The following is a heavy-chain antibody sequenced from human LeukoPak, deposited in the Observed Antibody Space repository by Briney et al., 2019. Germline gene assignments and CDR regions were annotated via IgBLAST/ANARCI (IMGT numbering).Heavy chain of an antibody. J-gene: IGHJ6*02. CDR2: TYYTGST. D-gene: IGHD3-10*01. CDR1: GGSISPYY. V-gene: IGHV4-59*08. Sequence: SETLSLTCTVSGGSISPYYWSWLRQPPGKGLEWIGQTYYTGSTSYNPSLKSRVTISVDTSNNHLSLKLSSLTAADTAVYYCARHAREYYYGKDVWGQGTTVTVSS. CDR3: ARHAREYYYGKDV.